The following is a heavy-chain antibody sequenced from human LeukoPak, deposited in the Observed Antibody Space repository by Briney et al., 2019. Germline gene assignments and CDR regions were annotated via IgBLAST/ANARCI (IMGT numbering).Heavy chain of an antibody. Sequence: SETLSLTCTVSGGSVSSYYWSWIRQPPGKGLEWIGYIYYSGSTNYNPSLESRVTISVDTSKNQFSLKLSSVTAADTAVYYCARTKDAFDIWGQGTMVTVSS. CDR2: IYYSGST. CDR3: ARTKDAFDI. V-gene: IGHV4-59*02. CDR1: GGSVSSYY. J-gene: IGHJ3*02.